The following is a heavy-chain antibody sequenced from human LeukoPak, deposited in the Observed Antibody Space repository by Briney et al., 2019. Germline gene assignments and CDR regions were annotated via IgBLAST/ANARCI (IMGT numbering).Heavy chain of an antibody. J-gene: IGHJ3*02. CDR2: IYYSGST. D-gene: IGHD6-13*01. CDR3: ARDGRDSSSWYGGGDDAFDI. V-gene: IGHV4-39*07. Sequence: SETLSLTCTVSGGSISSSSYYWGWIRQPPGKGLEWIGSIYYSGSTYYNPSLKSRVTISVDTSKNQFSLKLSSVTAADTAVYYCARDGRDSSSWYGGGDDAFDIWGQGTMVTVSS. CDR1: GGSISSSSYY.